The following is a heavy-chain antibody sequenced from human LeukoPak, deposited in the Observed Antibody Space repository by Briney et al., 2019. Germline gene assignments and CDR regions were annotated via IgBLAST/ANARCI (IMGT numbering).Heavy chain of an antibody. D-gene: IGHD2-2*01. V-gene: IGHV3-66*01. J-gene: IGHJ5*02. Sequence: GGSLRLSGAASGFTVSSNSMSWVRQAPGKGLEWAPVIYTGGSTYYADSVKGRFTISRDNSKNTLYLQMNSLRAEDTAVYHCARDKGYCSSTSCSRSPWFDPWGQGTLVTVSS. CDR3: ARDKGYCSSTSCSRSPWFDP. CDR2: IYTGGST. CDR1: GFTVSSNS.